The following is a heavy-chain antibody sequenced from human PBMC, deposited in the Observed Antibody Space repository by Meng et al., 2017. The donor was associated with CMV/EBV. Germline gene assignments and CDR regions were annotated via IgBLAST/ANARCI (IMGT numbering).Heavy chain of an antibody. CDR2: IIPILGIA. D-gene: IGHD3-10*01. J-gene: IGHJ6*02. CDR1: GGTFCSYA. V-gene: IGHV1-69*10. Sequence: SVQVSCKASGGTFCSYAISCVRQAPGQGLEWMGGIIPILGIANYSQKFQGRVTITADKYTSTAYMVLSSLRYEDTAVYYCVRAKGINDGMDVWGQGTTVTVSS. CDR3: VRAKGINDGMDV.